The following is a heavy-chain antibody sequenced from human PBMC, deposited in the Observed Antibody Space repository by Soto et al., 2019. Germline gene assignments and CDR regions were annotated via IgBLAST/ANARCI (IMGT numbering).Heavy chain of an antibody. CDR3: ARSIAAAGSSWFDP. J-gene: IGHJ5*02. D-gene: IGHD6-13*01. CDR2: IIPIFGTA. V-gene: IGHV1-69*06. CDR1: GGTFSSYA. Sequence: SVKVSCKASGGTFSSYAISWVRQAPGQGLEWMGGIIPIFGTANYAQKFQGRVTITADKSTSTAYMELSSLRSEDTAVYYCARSIAAAGSSWFDPWGQGTLVTVSS.